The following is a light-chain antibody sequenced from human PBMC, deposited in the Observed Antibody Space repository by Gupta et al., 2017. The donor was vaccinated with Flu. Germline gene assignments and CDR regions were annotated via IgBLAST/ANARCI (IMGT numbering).Light chain of an antibody. Sequence: QTVVTQEPSLPVSPGGTVTLTCACSAGAVTSGHYPSWFRQKPGHAPGALIYNTNNKHSWTPARCSGSLRGGKAALSLSGVQTEDEADYDCRRDGGGAWVFGGGTKLTV. CDR1: AGAVTSGHY. V-gene: IGLV7-43*01. CDR3: RRDGGGAWV. CDR2: NTN. J-gene: IGLJ3*02.